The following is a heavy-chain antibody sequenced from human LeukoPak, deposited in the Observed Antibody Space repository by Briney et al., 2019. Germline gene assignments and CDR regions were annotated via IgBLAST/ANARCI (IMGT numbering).Heavy chain of an antibody. CDR1: GFPFSSYW. CDR2: IKQVGSEK. CDR3: ARHLSGVTGYTYGRGIDY. J-gene: IGHJ4*02. V-gene: IGHV3-7*01. D-gene: IGHD5-18*01. Sequence: PGGSLSLPCAPSGFPFSSYWMSGVRRAPGKGLEGVANIKQVGSEKYYMDSVRGRFTISRDNAKTSLSLHMNSLRAEDTAVYYCARHLSGVTGYTYGRGIDYWGQGTLVTVSS.